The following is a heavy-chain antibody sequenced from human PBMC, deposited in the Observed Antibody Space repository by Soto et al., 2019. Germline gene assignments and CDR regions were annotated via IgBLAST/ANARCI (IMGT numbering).Heavy chain of an antibody. CDR2: ISAYHGNT. CDR3: ARDYGFGELFDP. Sequence: QVQLVQSGAEFKKPGSSVKVSCKASGYTFTSSGISWVRQAPGQGLEWMGWISAYHGNTNYAQKLQGRVTMTTDTSTSTAYMELRSLRSDDTAVDYCARDYGFGELFDPWGQGTLVTVSS. V-gene: IGHV1-18*01. J-gene: IGHJ5*02. CDR1: GYTFTSSG. D-gene: IGHD3-10*01.